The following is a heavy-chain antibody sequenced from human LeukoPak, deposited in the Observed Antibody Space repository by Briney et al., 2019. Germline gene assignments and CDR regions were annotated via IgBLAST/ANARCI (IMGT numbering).Heavy chain of an antibody. D-gene: IGHD6-19*01. CDR1: GYTFASYY. Sequence: GASVKVSCKASGYTFASYYMHWVRQAPGQGLEWMGIINPSGGSTSYAQKFQGRVTMTRDTSTSTVYMELSSLRSEDTAVYYCARLYSSGLIDYWGQGTLVTVSS. V-gene: IGHV1-46*01. CDR3: ARLYSSGLIDY. CDR2: INPSGGST. J-gene: IGHJ4*02.